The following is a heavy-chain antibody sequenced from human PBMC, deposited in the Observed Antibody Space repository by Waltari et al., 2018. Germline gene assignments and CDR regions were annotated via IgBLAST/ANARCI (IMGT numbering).Heavy chain of an antibody. J-gene: IGHJ4*02. CDR2: IDQDGSEK. CDR1: GFTFSNFW. D-gene: IGHD3-22*01. V-gene: IGHV3-7*01. CDR3: ARYYDGSGNDDHFDY. Sequence: EVPLVESGGGLVQPGGSLSLSCAASGFTFSNFWMSWVRQAPGRGLEGVANIDQDGSEKYYVDFLKGRCTSSRDNASNSLYLHMNSLRADDTAVYYCARYYDGSGNDDHFDYWGQGTLVTVSS.